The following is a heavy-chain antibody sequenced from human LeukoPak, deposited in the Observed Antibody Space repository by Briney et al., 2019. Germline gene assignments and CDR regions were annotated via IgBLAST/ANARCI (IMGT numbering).Heavy chain of an antibody. D-gene: IGHD3-22*01. Sequence: PGGSLSLSCAASGFTLSNAWMSWVRQAPGKGLEWVGRIKSKTDGGTTDYAAPVKGRFTISRDDSKNTLYLQMNSLKTEDTAVYYCTTGVFNYDSSGYYLRYFDYWGQGTLVAVSS. CDR1: GFTLSNAW. V-gene: IGHV3-15*01. CDR2: IKSKTDGGTT. CDR3: TTGVFNYDSSGYYLRYFDY. J-gene: IGHJ4*02.